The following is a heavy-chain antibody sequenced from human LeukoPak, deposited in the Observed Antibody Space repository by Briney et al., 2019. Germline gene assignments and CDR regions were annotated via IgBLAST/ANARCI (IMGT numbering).Heavy chain of an antibody. D-gene: IGHD3-10*01. CDR2: IRSIANGYAT. CDR3: TGKYYGSGSYADFDY. V-gene: IGHV3-73*01. J-gene: IGHJ4*02. CDR1: GLTFSVSA. Sequence: GGSLRLSCAASGLTFSVSALHWVRHASGKGLEWVGRIRSIANGYATAYAASGKGRSTISSDDSKNTAYLQMDSLKTEDTAVYYCTGKYYGSGSYADFDYWGQGTLVTVSS.